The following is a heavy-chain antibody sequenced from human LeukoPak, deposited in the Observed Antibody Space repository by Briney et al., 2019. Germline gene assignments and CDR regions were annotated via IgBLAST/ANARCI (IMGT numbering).Heavy chain of an antibody. Sequence: SETLSLTCTVSGDSISSYYWSWIRQPPGKGLEWIGYIYHSGSTNYNPSLKSRVTISADTSKDQFSLKLASVTAADTAVYYCATGYSSTWYNFDYWGQGTLVTVSS. J-gene: IGHJ4*02. V-gene: IGHV4-59*01. CDR3: ATGYSSTWYNFDY. CDR1: GDSISSYY. D-gene: IGHD6-13*01. CDR2: IYHSGST.